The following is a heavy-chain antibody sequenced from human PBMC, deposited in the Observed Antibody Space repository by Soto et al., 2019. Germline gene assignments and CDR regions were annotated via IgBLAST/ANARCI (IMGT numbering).Heavy chain of an antibody. V-gene: IGHV3-15*01. CDR1: GFTFSNAW. CDR2: IKSKTDGGTT. CDR3: TPSFRIAGAWFDY. Sequence: EVQLVESGGGLVKPGGSLRLSCAASGFTFSNAWMSWVRQAPGKGLEWVGRIKSKTDGGTTDYAAPVKGRFTISRDDSKNTLYLQMNSLKTEDTAVYYCTPSFRIAGAWFDYWGQGTLVTVSS. J-gene: IGHJ4*02. D-gene: IGHD6-19*01.